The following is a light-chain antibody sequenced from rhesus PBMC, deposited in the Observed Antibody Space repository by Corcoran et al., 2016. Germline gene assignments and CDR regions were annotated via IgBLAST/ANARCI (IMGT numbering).Light chain of an antibody. Sequence: EIVMTQSPATLALSSGERATLSCRARQSVSSYLAWYQQKPGQAPRLLTYGASSRATGIPDRFSGSGSGTEFTLTVSSLEPEDVGVYFCLQSSNWPWTFGRGTKVEIE. V-gene: IGKV3-24*04. J-gene: IGKJ1*01. CDR2: GAS. CDR3: LQSSNWPWT. CDR1: QSVSSY.